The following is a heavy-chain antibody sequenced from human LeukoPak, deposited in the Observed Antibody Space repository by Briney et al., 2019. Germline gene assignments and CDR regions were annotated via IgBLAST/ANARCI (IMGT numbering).Heavy chain of an antibody. CDR1: GFTFSNFA. D-gene: IGHD6-13*01. CDR2: ISYDGNNK. Sequence: PGGSLRLSCAASGFTFSNFAMHWVCQAPGKGLEWVAFISYDGNNKYYADSVKGRFTISRDSSKNTLYLQVNSLRAEDTTVYYCAREEPGIAAAGMDYWGQGTLVTVSS. J-gene: IGHJ4*02. CDR3: AREEPGIAAAGMDY. V-gene: IGHV3-30-3*01.